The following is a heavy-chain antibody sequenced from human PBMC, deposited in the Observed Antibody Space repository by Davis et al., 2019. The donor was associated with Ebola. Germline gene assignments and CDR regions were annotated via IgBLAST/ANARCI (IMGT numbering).Heavy chain of an antibody. Sequence: GESLKISCAASGFTFSSYAMSWVRQAPGKGLEWVSAISGSGGSTYYADSVKGRFTISRDNSKNTLYLQMNSLRAEDTAVYYCAKPLTHRYYYYYMDVWGKGTTVTVSS. J-gene: IGHJ6*03. CDR3: AKPLTHRYYYYYMDV. CDR1: GFTFSSYA. D-gene: IGHD1-14*01. V-gene: IGHV3-23*01. CDR2: ISGSGGST.